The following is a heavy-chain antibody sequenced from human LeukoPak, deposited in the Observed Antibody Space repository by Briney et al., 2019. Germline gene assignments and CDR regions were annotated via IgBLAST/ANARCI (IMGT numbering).Heavy chain of an antibody. CDR3: SRIGEYEPMTEYFLFDS. CDR2: IRANAYSGTA. Sequence: SLRRSCATSRFAVVDYARGWVRQAPGHGREWRGFIRANAYSGTAAYAAALQGRFRISRDDSKSVAYLQMSSLEIEDTAIYYCSRIGEYEPMTEYFLFDSWGQGTLVTASS. V-gene: IGHV3-49*04. J-gene: IGHJ4*02. D-gene: IGHD2/OR15-2a*01. CDR1: RFAVVDYA.